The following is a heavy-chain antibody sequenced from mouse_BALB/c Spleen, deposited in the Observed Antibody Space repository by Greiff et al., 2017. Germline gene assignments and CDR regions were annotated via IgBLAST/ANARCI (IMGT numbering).Heavy chain of an antibody. CDR3: ARGTLLRLRGRAMDY. V-gene: IGHV5-4*02. CDR1: GFTFSDYY. D-gene: IGHD1-2*01. J-gene: IGHJ4*01. Sequence: EVHLVESGGGLVKPGGSLKLSCAASGFTFSDYYMYWVRQTPGKRLEWVATISDGGSYTYYPDSVKGRFTISRDNAKNNLYLQMSSLTSEDTAMYYCARGTLLRLRGRAMDYWGQGTSVTVSS. CDR2: ISDGGSYT.